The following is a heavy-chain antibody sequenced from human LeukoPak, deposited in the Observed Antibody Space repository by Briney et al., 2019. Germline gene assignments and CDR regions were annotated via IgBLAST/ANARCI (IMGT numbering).Heavy chain of an antibody. CDR3: ARGRSVVVPAAMWALYYYGMDV. V-gene: IGHV1-46*01. J-gene: IGHJ6*02. Sequence: GASVKVSCKASGYTFTSYYTHWVRQAPGQGLEWMGIINPSGGSTSYAQKFQGRVTMTRDTSTSTVYMELSSLRSEDTAVYYCARGRSVVVPAAMWALYYYGMDVWGQGTTVTVSS. D-gene: IGHD2-2*01. CDR1: GYTFTSYY. CDR2: INPSGGST.